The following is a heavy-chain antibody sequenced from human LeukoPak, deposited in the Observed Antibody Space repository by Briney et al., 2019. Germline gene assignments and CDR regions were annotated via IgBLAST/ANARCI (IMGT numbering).Heavy chain of an antibody. CDR3: ASHDFWSGTYGMDV. CDR1: GYTFTSYD. D-gene: IGHD3-3*01. V-gene: IGHV1-8*01. CDR2: MNPNSGNT. J-gene: IGHJ6*02. Sequence: ASVKVSCKASGYTFTSYDINWVRQATGQGLEWMGWMNPNSGNTGYAQKFQGRVTMTRNTSISTAYMELSSLRSEDTAVYYCASHDFWSGTYGMDVWGQGTTVTVSS.